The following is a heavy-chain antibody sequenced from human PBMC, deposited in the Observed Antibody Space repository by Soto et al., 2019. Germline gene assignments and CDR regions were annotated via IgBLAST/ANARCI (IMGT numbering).Heavy chain of an antibody. V-gene: IGHV4-61*05. J-gene: IGHJ6*03. D-gene: IGHD3-3*01. CDR1: GYSINSDNYY. CDR2: IYYSGST. Sequence: SETLSLTCSVSGYSINSDNYYWGWNRQPPGKGLEWIGYIYYSGSTNYNPSLKSRVTISVDTSKNQFSLKLSSVTAADTAVYYCARQIDRWIFGVAADYYYYYMDVWGKGTTVTVSS. CDR3: ARQIDRWIFGVAADYYYYYMDV.